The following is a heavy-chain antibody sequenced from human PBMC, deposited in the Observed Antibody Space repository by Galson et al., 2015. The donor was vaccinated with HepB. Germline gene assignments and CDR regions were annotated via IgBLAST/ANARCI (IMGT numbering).Heavy chain of an antibody. CDR3: TRLGDLSGYSSL. CDR2: IGSEANSYAT. D-gene: IGHD6-13*01. J-gene: IGHJ4*02. V-gene: IGHV3-73*01. CDR1: GFTFSGSA. Sequence: SLRLSCAASGFTFSGSAMHWVRQASGRGLEWVGRIGSEANSYATAYAASVKGRFTISRDDSKNTAYMQMNSLKTEDTAVYYFTRLGDLSGYSSLWGQGTLVTVSS.